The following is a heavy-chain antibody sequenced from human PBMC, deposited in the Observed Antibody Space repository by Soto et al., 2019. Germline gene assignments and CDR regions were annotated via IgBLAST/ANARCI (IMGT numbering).Heavy chain of an antibody. V-gene: IGHV3-11*06. J-gene: IGHJ5*02. D-gene: IGHD2-15*01. CDR1: GFIFGDSY. CDR3: VRGGGGGLFDP. CDR2: ISPGSRYP. Sequence: PGGSLRLSCAGSGFIFGDSYMSWIRQAPGKGLEWLSYISPGSRYPAYADSVEGRFTISRDNAKRSLYLQMMSLTAEDTAVYYCVRGGGGGLFDPWGQGTMVTVSS.